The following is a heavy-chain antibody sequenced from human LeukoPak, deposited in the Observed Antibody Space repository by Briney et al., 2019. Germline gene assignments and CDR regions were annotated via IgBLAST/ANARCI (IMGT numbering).Heavy chain of an antibody. V-gene: IGHV3-48*01. J-gene: IGHJ4*02. CDR3: ASQVSYYDSSGYYAFDY. D-gene: IGHD3-22*01. CDR2: ISSSSSTI. CDR1: GFTFSSYS. Sequence: GGSLRLSCAASGFTFSSYSMNWVRQAPGKGLEWVSYISSSSSTIYYADSVKGRSTISRDNAKNSLYLQMNSLRAEGTAVYYCASQVSYYDSSGYYAFDYWGQGTLVTVSS.